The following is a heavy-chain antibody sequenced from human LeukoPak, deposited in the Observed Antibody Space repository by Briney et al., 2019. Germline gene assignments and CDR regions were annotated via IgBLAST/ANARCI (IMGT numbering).Heavy chain of an antibody. CDR3: VREKDYAFDT. CDR2: IGGSGNY. V-gene: IGHV3-21*05. CDR1: KFTLSSYN. J-gene: IGHJ3*02. Sequence: GGSLRLSCTLSKFTLSSYNVNWVRQAAGEGREWIAYIGGSGNYYYSDSVKRRYTISRDNAKNARFLQMNRLRAEDTAVYYCVREKDYAFDTWGQGTMVPVSS. D-gene: IGHD4-11*01.